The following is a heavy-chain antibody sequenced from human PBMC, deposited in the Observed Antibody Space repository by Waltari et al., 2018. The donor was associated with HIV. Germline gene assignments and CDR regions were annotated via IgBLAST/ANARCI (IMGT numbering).Heavy chain of an antibody. CDR1: GGPISSHY. Sequence: QVQLEESGPGLVKPSETLSLTCTVSGGPISSHYWSWIRLLVGKGLEWIGRIYTSGSTNDNPSLKSRVTLSVDTSMNQFSLKLSSVTAADTAVYYCARGLRLGELSLYKYAFDIWGQGTMVTVSS. D-gene: IGHD3-16*02. J-gene: IGHJ3*02. V-gene: IGHV4-4*07. CDR3: ARGLRLGELSLYKYAFDI. CDR2: IYTSGST.